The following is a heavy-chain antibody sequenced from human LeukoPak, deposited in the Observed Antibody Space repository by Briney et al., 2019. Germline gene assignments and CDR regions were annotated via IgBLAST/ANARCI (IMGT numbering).Heavy chain of an antibody. Sequence: SETLSLTFTVSGGSLSSSSYYWGWIRQPPGKGLEWIGSIYYRGSTYYNPSLKSRVTISVDTSKNQFSLKLSSLTAADTAVYYCARHRLHSGSYYALIGLGDYWGQGTLVTVSS. J-gene: IGHJ4*02. CDR1: GGSLSSSSYY. CDR3: ARHRLHSGSYYALIGLGDY. V-gene: IGHV4-39*01. CDR2: IYYRGST. D-gene: IGHD1-26*01.